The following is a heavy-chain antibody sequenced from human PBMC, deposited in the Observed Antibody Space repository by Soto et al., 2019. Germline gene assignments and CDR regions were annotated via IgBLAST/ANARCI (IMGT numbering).Heavy chain of an antibody. CDR1: GFTFSSYG. V-gene: IGHV3-30*18. CDR2: ISYDGSNK. J-gene: IGHJ6*02. D-gene: IGHD5-18*01. Sequence: GGSLRLSCAASGFTFSSYGMHWVRQAPGKGLEWVAVISYDGSNKYYADSVKGRFTISRDNSKNTLYLQMNSLRAEDTAVYYCAKGGKGTAMVDHYYYGMDVWGQGTRVTVSS. CDR3: AKGGKGTAMVDHYYYGMDV.